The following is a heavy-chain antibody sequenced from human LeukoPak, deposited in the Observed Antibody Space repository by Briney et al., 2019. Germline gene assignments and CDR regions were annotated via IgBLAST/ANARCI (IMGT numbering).Heavy chain of an antibody. CDR3: ARGVPYSSGWYDLFDY. Sequence: GGSLRLSCAASGFTFSSYAMSWVRQAPGKGLEWVSLISGSGDSTYYADSVKGRFTISRDNSKNTLYLQMNSLRAEDTAVYYCARGVPYSSGWYDLFDYWGQGTLVTVSS. CDR2: ISGSGDST. CDR1: GFTFSSYA. V-gene: IGHV3-23*01. D-gene: IGHD6-19*01. J-gene: IGHJ4*02.